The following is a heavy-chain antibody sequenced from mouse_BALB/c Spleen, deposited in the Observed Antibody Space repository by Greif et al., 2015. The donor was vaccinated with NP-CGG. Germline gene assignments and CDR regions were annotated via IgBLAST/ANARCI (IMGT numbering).Heavy chain of an antibody. CDR3: ARGGSYYYGSSYGGAMDY. V-gene: IGHV3-2*02. J-gene: IGHJ4*01. CDR1: GYSITSDYA. Sequence: EVKLMESGPGLVKPSQSLSLTCTVTGYSITSDYAWNWIRQFPGNKLEWMGYISYSGSTSYNPSLKSRISITRDTSKNQFFLQLNSVTTEDTATYYCARGGSYYYGSSYGGAMDYWGQGTSVTVSS. D-gene: IGHD1-1*01. CDR2: ISYSGST.